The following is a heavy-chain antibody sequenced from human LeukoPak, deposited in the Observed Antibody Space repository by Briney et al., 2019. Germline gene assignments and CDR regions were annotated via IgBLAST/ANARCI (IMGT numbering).Heavy chain of an antibody. CDR2: INPNSRGT. CDR1: GYTFTGYY. V-gene: IGHV1-2*07. J-gene: IGHJ6*03. CDR3: ARYPYNTGYMDV. Sequence: ASVKVSCKASGYTFTGYYMHWVRQAPGQGLEGRGWINPNSRGTIYAHKFQGRGTMTRDTSISTAYMDLCRRTSYETTVYYCARYPYNTGYMDVWGKGNTVTISS. D-gene: IGHD1-1*01.